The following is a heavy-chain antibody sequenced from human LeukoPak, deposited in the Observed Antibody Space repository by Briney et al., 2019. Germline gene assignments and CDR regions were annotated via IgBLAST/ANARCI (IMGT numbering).Heavy chain of an antibody. CDR1: GGSISSYY. D-gene: IGHD1-26*01. J-gene: IGHJ3*02. V-gene: IGHV4-4*07. CDR3: ARGLQWELLGAFDI. Sequence: PSETLSLTCTVSGGSISSYYWSWIRQTAGKGLEWIGRMYISGSTNYNPSLESRVTMSVDTSKNQFSLRLRSVSAADTAVYYCARGLQWELLGAFDIWGQGTMVTVSS. CDR2: MYISGST.